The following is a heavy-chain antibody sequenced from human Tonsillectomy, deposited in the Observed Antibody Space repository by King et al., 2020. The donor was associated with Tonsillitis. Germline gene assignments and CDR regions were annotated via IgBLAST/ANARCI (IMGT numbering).Heavy chain of an antibody. Sequence: VQLVESGGGVVQPGRSLRLSCAASGFTFSSFSMHWVRQAPGKGLEWVAVISSDENNKYYADSVKGRFTISRDNSENTLYLQMNSLRAEDTAVYYCARDYGDYAYDYWGQGTLVTVSS. CDR2: ISSDENNK. CDR1: GFTFSSFS. V-gene: IGHV3-30*04. J-gene: IGHJ4*02. D-gene: IGHD4-17*01. CDR3: ARDYGDYAYDY.